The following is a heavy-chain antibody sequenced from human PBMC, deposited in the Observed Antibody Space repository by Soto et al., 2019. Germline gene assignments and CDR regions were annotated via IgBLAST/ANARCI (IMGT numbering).Heavy chain of an antibody. Sequence: AQVVESGGGLIQPGGSLRLSCAASGFTVSSKYMTWVRQAPGKGLEWVSIIWSAGLTYYADSVKGRFTISRDNSKNTLYLQMNSLRAEDSALYYCARERPPDLWGQGTLVTVSS. J-gene: IGHJ5*02. CDR2: IWSAGLT. V-gene: IGHV3-53*01. CDR1: GFTVSSKY. CDR3: ARERPPDL.